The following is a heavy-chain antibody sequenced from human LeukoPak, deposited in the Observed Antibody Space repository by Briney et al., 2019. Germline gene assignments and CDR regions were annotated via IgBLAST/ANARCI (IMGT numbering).Heavy chain of an antibody. CDR3: AITKHDYGDYYFDY. CDR2: IIPIFGTA. Sequence: SVKVSCKASGGTFSSYAISWVRQAPGQGLEWMGGIIPIFGTANYAQKFQGRVTITADESTSTAYMELSSLRSEDTAVYYCAITKHDYGDYYFDYWGQGTLVTVPS. D-gene: IGHD4-17*01. J-gene: IGHJ4*02. V-gene: IGHV1-69*13. CDR1: GGTFSSYA.